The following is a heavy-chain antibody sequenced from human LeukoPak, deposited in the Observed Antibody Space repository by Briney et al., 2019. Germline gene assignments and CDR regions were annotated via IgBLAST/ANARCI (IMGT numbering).Heavy chain of an antibody. CDR1: GYTFTSYD. V-gene: IGHV1-2*02. CDR3: ARLRASAATPGYYFDY. J-gene: IGHJ4*02. CDR2: ISPNSGGT. Sequence: ASVKVSCKASGYTFTSYDINWVRQATGQGLEWMGWISPNSGGTNYAQKFQGRVTMTRDTSISTAYMELSRLRSDDTAVYYCARLRASAATPGYYFDYWGQGTLVTVSS. D-gene: IGHD2-15*01.